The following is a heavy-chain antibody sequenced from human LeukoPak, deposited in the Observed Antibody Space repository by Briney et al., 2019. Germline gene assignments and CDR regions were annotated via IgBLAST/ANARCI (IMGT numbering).Heavy chain of an antibody. Sequence: SETLSLTCTVSGGSISSGSYYWSWLRQPAGTGLEWIGRIYTSGSTNYNPSLKSRVTISVDTSKNQFSLKLSSVTAADTAVYYCARDFVGATKGGIYNWFDPWGQGTLVTVSS. CDR2: IYTSGST. D-gene: IGHD1-26*01. J-gene: IGHJ5*02. CDR1: GGSISSGSYY. V-gene: IGHV4-61*02. CDR3: ARDFVGATKGGIYNWFDP.